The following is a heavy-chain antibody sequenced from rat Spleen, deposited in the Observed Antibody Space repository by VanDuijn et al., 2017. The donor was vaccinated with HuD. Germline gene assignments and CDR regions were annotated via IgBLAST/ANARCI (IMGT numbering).Heavy chain of an antibody. Sequence: QVQLKESGPGLVQPSQTLSLTCTVSGFSLTNYHVSWVRQPPGKGLEWIAAISSGGRSYYSSPLKSRLSISRDTSHTQVFLKTNSLQSTTTAPHICNRYGIYISDEYSNYCSHGV. CDR1: GFSLTNYH. CDR2: ISSGGRS. V-gene: IGHV2S12*01. D-gene: IGHD1-11*01. J-gene: IGHJ2*01. CDR3: NRYGIYISDEYSNY.